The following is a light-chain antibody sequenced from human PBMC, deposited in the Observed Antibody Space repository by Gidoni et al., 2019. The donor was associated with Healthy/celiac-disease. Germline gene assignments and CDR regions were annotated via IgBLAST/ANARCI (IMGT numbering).Light chain of an antibody. V-gene: IGKV1-39*01. Sequence: DIQMTQSPPSLSASVGDRVTITCRASQSISTFFNWYQQRPGKAPKLLIYGGSSLQSGVPSRFSGSGSGTDFTLTISSLQPEDFAPYYCQQSYSLPLTFXGXTKVEIK. J-gene: IGKJ4*01. CDR1: QSISTF. CDR3: QQSYSLPLT. CDR2: GGS.